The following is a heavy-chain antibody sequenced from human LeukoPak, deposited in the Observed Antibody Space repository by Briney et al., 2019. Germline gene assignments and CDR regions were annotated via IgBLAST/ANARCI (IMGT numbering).Heavy chain of an antibody. V-gene: IGHV4-59*01. CDR2: IYYSGST. D-gene: IGHD3-22*01. J-gene: IGHJ4*02. CDR1: GGSISSYF. CDR3: ARDVSYYYDSSGYLLGNYFDY. Sequence: SETLSLTCTVSGGSISSYFWSWIRQTPGKGLEWIGYIYYSGSTNYNPSLKSRVTISVDTSKNQFSLKLSSVTAADTAVYYCARDVSYYYDSSGYLLGNYFDYWGQGTLVTVSS.